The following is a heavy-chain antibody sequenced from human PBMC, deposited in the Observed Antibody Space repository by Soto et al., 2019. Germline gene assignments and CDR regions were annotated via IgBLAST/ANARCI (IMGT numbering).Heavy chain of an antibody. CDR3: ARESDSYGFYYYYYGMDV. V-gene: IGHV3-74*01. CDR1: GFTFSSYW. J-gene: IGHJ6*02. CDR2: INSDGSST. Sequence: GGSLRLSCAASGFTFSSYWMHWVRQAPGKGLVWVSRINSDGSSTSYADSVKGRFTISRDNAKNTLYLQMNSLRAEDTAVYYCARESDSYGFYYYYYGMDVWGQGTTVTVSS. D-gene: IGHD5-18*01.